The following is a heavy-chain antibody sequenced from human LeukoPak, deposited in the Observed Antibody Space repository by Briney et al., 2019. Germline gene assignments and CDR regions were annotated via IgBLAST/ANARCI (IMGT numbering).Heavy chain of an antibody. CDR1: GGSFSGYY. CDR2: INHSGST. V-gene: IGHV4-34*01. J-gene: IGHJ5*02. D-gene: IGHD6-13*01. CDR3: ARGPGAAAGTRSNWFDP. Sequence: SETLSLTCAVYGGSFSGYYWSWIRQPPGKGLEGIGEINHSGSTNYNPSLKSRVTISVDTSKNQFSLKLSSVTAADTAVYYCARGPGAAAGTRSNWFDPWGQGTLVTVSS.